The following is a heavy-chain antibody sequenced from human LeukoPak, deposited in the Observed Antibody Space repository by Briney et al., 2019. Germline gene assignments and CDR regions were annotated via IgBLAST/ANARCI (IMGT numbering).Heavy chain of an antibody. CDR2: ISSSSSYI. Sequence: GGSLRLSCAASGFTFSSYSMNWVRQAPGKGLEWVSSISSSSSYIYYADSVKGRFTIPRDNAKNSLYLQMNSLRAEDTAVYYSAARAGLDAFDIWGQGTMVTVSS. D-gene: IGHD6-13*01. J-gene: IGHJ3*02. V-gene: IGHV3-21*01. CDR3: AARAGLDAFDI. CDR1: GFTFSSYS.